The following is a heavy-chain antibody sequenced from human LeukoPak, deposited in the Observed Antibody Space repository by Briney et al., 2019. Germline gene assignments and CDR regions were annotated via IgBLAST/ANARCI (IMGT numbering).Heavy chain of an antibody. CDR3: ARGVVGYSYGSRFDC. CDR1: GFTVSGNF. V-gene: IGHV3-53*01. Sequence: GGSLRLSCVASGFTVSGNFMSWVRQAPGKGPEWVSAVSASDSTYYADSVKGRFTISRDNSKNTLYLQMNSLTVEDTAVYYCARGVVGYSYGSRFDCWGQGTLVTVSS. D-gene: IGHD3-10*01. J-gene: IGHJ4*02. CDR2: VSASDST.